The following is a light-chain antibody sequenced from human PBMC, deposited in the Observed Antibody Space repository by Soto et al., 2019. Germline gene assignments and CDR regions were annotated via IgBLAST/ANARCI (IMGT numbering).Light chain of an antibody. Sequence: EIVLTQSPATLSLSPGERATLSCRDSQSISSYLAWYQQKPGQAPRLLIYDASNRATGMPARFSGSGSGTDFTLTISSPEPEDFAVYYCQLRSNWPPYTFGQGTKLEIK. V-gene: IGKV3-11*01. CDR2: DAS. CDR1: QSISSY. J-gene: IGKJ2*01. CDR3: QLRSNWPPYT.